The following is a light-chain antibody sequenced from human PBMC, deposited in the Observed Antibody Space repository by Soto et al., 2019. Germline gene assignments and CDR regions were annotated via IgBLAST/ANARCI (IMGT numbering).Light chain of an antibody. CDR2: DVS. J-gene: IGKJ2*01. V-gene: IGKV3-20*01. CDR1: QSVSRTY. Sequence: EIVLTQSPGTLSLSPGERATLSCRASQSVSRTYLAWYQQKPGQAPGLLIYDVSSRATGIPHWCRGSGSGTDFALTISILEPEDFAVYYCQQYGTSPYTLGQGTKLEIK. CDR3: QQYGTSPYT.